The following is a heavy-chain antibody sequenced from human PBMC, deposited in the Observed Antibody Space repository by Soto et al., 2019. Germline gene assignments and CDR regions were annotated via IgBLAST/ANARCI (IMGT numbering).Heavy chain of an antibody. CDR3: AREEVPQWFTKGYYGMDV. D-gene: IGHD2-8*01. J-gene: IGHJ6*02. Sequence: PSETLSLTCAVYGGSFSGYYWSWIRQPPGKGLEWIGEINHSGSTNYNPSLKSRVTISTDTSKNQFSLLLSSVTAADTAVYYCAREEVPQWFTKGYYGMDVWVQGTTVTVSS. CDR1: GGSFSGYY. CDR2: INHSGST. V-gene: IGHV4-34*01.